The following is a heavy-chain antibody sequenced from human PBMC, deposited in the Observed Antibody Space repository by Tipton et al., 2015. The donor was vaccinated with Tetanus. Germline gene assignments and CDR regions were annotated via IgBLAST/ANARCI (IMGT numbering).Heavy chain of an antibody. CDR3: ARGTWLYTSTCHRHWLDP. V-gene: IGHV4-30-4*01. Sequence: TLSLTCTVSGDSLSNGDYYWSWIRQPPGKGLESIGYIYYSGSTYYNPSLKSRVTISVDTSKNQFSLRLSSVTAADTAVYYCARGTWLYTSTCHRHWLDPWGQGTLVTVSS. D-gene: IGHD6-13*01. CDR2: IYYSGST. J-gene: IGHJ5*02. CDR1: GDSLSNGDYY.